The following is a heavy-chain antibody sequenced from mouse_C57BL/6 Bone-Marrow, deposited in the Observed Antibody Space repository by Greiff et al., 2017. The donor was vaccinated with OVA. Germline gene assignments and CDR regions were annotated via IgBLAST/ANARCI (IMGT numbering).Heavy chain of an antibody. Sequence: LQESGAELARPGASVKLSCKASGYTFTSYGISWVKQRTGQGLEWIGEIYPRSGNTYYNEKFKGKATLTADKSSSTAYMELRSLTSEDSAVYFCARSSYNAMDYWGQGTSVTVSS. CDR1: GYTFTSYG. CDR2: IYPRSGNT. CDR3: ARSSYNAMDY. D-gene: IGHD1-1*01. J-gene: IGHJ4*01. V-gene: IGHV1-81*01.